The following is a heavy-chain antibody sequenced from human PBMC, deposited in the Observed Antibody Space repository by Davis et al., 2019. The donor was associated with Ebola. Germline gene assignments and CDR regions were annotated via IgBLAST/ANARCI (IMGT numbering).Heavy chain of an antibody. CDR2: INPHNGNT. Sequence: AASVKVSCKASGYTFTSYGITWVRQAPGQGLEWMGWINPHNGNTNYAQNAQGRVTMTTDTSTSTAYMEVGILRSDDTAVFYCARASFGYNSGWYADYWGPGSLVTVSS. V-gene: IGHV1-18*04. D-gene: IGHD6-19*01. CDR1: GYTFTSYG. CDR3: ARASFGYNSGWYADY. J-gene: IGHJ4*02.